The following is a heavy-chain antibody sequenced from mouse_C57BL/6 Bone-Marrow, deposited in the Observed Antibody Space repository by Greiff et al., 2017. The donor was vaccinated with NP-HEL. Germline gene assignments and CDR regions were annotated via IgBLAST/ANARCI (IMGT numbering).Heavy chain of an antibody. CDR3: ARPGSSYSYWYFDV. J-gene: IGHJ1*03. D-gene: IGHD1-1*01. Sequence: EVMLVESGGGLVKPGGSLKLSCAASGFTFSSYAMSWVRQTPEKRLEWVATISDGGSYTYYPDNVKGRFTISRDNAKNNLYLQMSHLKSEDTAMYYCARPGSSYSYWYFDVWGTGTTVTVSS. CDR1: GFTFSSYA. V-gene: IGHV5-4*03. CDR2: ISDGGSYT.